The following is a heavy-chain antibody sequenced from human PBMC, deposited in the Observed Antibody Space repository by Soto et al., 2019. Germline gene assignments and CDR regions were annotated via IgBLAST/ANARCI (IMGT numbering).Heavy chain of an antibody. Sequence: QVQLVESGGGVVQPGRSLRLSCAASGFTFSSYAMHWVRQAPGKGLEWVAVISYDGSNKYYADSVKGRFTISRDNSKNTLHLQMNSLRAEDTAVYYCARVSFTMIVVAPFDYWGQGTLVTVSS. J-gene: IGHJ4*02. CDR3: ARVSFTMIVVAPFDY. CDR2: ISYDGSNK. D-gene: IGHD3-22*01. CDR1: GFTFSSYA. V-gene: IGHV3-30-3*01.